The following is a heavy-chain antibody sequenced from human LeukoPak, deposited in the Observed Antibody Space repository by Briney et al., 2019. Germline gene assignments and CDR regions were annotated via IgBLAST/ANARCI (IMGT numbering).Heavy chain of an antibody. CDR3: ARDPGVASALIAAAGYFDY. CDR1: GYTFTDYY. J-gene: IGHJ4*02. V-gene: IGHV1-2*02. CDR2: INPNSGGT. D-gene: IGHD6-13*01. Sequence: ASVKVSCKASGYTFTDYYMHWVRQAPGQGLEWMGWINPNSGGTNYAQKFQGRVTMTRDTSISTAYMELSRLRSDDTAVYFCARDPGVASALIAAAGYFDYWGQGTLVTVSS.